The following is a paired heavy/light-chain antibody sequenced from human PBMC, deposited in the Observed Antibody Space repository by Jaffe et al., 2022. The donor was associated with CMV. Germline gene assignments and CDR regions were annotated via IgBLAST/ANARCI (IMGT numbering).Light chain of an antibody. CDR1: QNIRNY. Sequence: DIQMTQSPSSLSASVGDRVTITCRASQNIRNYLNWYQLTPGKAPKLLIFAASTLQSGVPSRYSGSGSGTDFTLTISSLQPEDFATYQCQQGHSIPLTFGGGTKVEIK. V-gene: IGKV1-39*01. CDR3: QQGHSIPLT. CDR2: AAS. J-gene: IGKJ4*01.
Heavy chain of an antibody. CDR1: GGSISNSNYY. CDR3: VRSGDTYRGGDY. CDR2: IYYSGRT. J-gene: IGHJ4*02. Sequence: QLQLQESGPGLVKPSETLSLTCTVSGGSISNSNYYWDWIRQPPGQGLEWIGSIYYSGRTYNNPSLKSRVTISVDTSKNQFSLKLSSVTAADTAVYYCVRSGDTYRGGDYWGQGSLVTVSS. D-gene: IGHD3-10*01. V-gene: IGHV4-39*01.